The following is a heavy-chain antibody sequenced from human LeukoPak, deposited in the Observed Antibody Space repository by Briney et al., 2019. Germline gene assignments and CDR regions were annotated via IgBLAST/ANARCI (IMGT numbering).Heavy chain of an antibody. Sequence: SETLSLTCTVSGGSISSYYWSWIRQPPGKGLEWIGYICYSGSTNYSPSLKSRVTISVDTSKNQFSLKLSSVTAADTAVYYCARDAGYSYDYWGQGTLVTVSS. V-gene: IGHV4-59*01. D-gene: IGHD5-18*01. CDR1: GGSISSYY. CDR3: ARDAGYSYDY. CDR2: ICYSGST. J-gene: IGHJ4*02.